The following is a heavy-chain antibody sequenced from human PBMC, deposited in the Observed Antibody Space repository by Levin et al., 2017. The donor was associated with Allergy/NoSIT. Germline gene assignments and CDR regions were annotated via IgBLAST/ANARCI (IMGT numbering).Heavy chain of an antibody. CDR3: ARVGDRILLPAAIHIGLYYDYYGMDV. V-gene: IGHV1-18*01. D-gene: IGHD2-2*01. Sequence: GESLKISCKASGYTFTSYGISWVRQAPGQGLEWMGWISAYNGNTNYAQKLQGRVTMTTDTSTSTAYMELRSLRSDDTAVYYCARVGDRILLPAAIHIGLYYDYYGMDVWGQGTTVTVSS. CDR2: ISAYNGNT. CDR1: GYTFTSYG. J-gene: IGHJ6*02.